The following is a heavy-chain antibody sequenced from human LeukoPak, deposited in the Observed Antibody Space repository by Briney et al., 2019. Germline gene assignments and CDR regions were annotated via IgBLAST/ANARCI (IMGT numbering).Heavy chain of an antibody. Sequence: PGGTLRLSCAASGFTFSSYSMNWVRQAPGKGLEWVSYISSSSSTIYYADSVKGRFTISRDNAKNSLYLQMNSLRGEETAGYYSARGGALRSISRGDAFDIWGQGTMVTVSS. V-gene: IGHV3-48*01. CDR2: ISSSSSTI. J-gene: IGHJ3*02. D-gene: IGHD6-6*01. CDR3: ARGGALRSISRGDAFDI. CDR1: GFTFSSYS.